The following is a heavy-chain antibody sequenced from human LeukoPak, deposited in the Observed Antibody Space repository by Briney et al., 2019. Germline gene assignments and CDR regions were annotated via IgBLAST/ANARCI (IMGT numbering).Heavy chain of an antibody. CDR1: GGSITSHH. Sequence: SETLSLTCTVSGGSITSHHWHWIRQPAGKGLEWIGRIYSIGSTIYNPSLMSRLTMSVDTSKNQFSLKLSSVTAADTAVYFCARRNNNWSFDYWGQGILVTVSS. V-gene: IGHV4-4*07. D-gene: IGHD1-1*01. CDR2: IYSIGST. CDR3: ARRNNNWSFDY. J-gene: IGHJ4*02.